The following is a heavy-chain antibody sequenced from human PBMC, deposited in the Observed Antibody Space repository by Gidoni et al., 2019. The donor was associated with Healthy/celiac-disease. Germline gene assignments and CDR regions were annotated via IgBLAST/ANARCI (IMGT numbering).Heavy chain of an antibody. D-gene: IGHD2-21*02. CDR1: GYTFTSYD. J-gene: IGHJ6*02. CDR2: MNPNSGNT. Sequence: QVQLVQSGAEVKKPGASVKVSCKASGYTFTSYDINWVRQATGQGLEWRGWMNPNSGNTGYSQKFQGRVTMTMNTSISTAYMELRSLRSEDTAVYYCARAAVVVTAIPYHHYYGMDVWGQGTTVTVSS. V-gene: IGHV1-8*01. CDR3: ARAAVVVTAIPYHHYYGMDV.